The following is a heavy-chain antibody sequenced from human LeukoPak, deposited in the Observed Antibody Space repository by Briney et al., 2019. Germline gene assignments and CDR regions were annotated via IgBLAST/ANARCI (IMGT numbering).Heavy chain of an antibody. CDR2: ISSSSSTI. Sequence: GGSLRLSCAASGFTFSSYSMNWVRQAPGKGLEWVSYISSSSSTIYYADSVKGRFTISRDNAKNSLYLQMNSLRAEDTAVYYCARGGVPAAFDYWGQGTLVTVPS. CDR1: GFTFSSYS. J-gene: IGHJ4*02. CDR3: ARGGVPAAFDY. V-gene: IGHV3-48*01. D-gene: IGHD2-2*01.